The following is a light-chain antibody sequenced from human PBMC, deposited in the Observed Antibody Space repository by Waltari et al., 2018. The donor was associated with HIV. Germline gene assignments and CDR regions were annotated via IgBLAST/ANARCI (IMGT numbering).Light chain of an antibody. CDR3: GTWDSSLSLV. CDR1: SSNIGNNY. J-gene: IGLJ2*01. CDR2: DNN. V-gene: IGLV1-51*01. Sequence: QSVLTQPPSVSAAPGQKVTISCSGSSSNIGNNYVSWYQQLPGTAPKLLIYDNNKRPSVIPDRFSGSKSGTSATLGITGLQTGDEADYYCGTWDSSLSLVFGGGTKLTVL.